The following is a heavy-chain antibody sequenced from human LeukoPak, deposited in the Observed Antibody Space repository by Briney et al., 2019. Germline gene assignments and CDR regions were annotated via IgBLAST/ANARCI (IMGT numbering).Heavy chain of an antibody. D-gene: IGHD6-6*01. Sequence: PGGSLRLSCAASGFTFSSYAMSWVRQAPRKGLEWVSAISGSGGRKYYAGSVKGRFTISRDNSKNTLYLHMNSLRAEDTAVYYCATFSSAYYFDYWGQGTLVTVSS. CDR1: GFTFSSYA. J-gene: IGHJ4*02. V-gene: IGHV3-23*01. CDR3: ATFSSAYYFDY. CDR2: ISGSGGRK.